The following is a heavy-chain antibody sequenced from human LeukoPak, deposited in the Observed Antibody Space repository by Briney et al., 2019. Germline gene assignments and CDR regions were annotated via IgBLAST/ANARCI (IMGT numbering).Heavy chain of an antibody. CDR1: GFTFNTYA. CDR3: TKGRCSNPGCDSFDS. V-gene: IGHV3-23*01. CDR2: ICGSFGCT. Sequence: GGSLRLSCAASGFTFNTYAMNWVRQAQGKGLEWVSTICGSFGCTYHADLVKGRFSISRDNSKNMLYLQMNSLRVEDTAVYYCTKGRCSNPGCDSFDSWGQGTLVTVSS. J-gene: IGHJ4*02. D-gene: IGHD5-12*01.